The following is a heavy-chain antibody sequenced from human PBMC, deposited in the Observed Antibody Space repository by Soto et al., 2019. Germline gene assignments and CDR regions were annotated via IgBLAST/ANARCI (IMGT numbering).Heavy chain of an antibody. CDR2: ISAYNGNT. D-gene: IGHD2-15*01. J-gene: IGHJ4*02. CDR3: ARAAPDCSGGSGYLPYYYFDY. CDR1: GYTFTSYG. V-gene: IGHV1-18*01. Sequence: QVQLVQSGAEVKKPGASVKVSCKASGYTFTSYGISWVRQAPGQGLEWMGWISAYNGNTNYAQKLQGRVTMTTDTSTSTAYMELRSLRSDYTAVYYCARAAPDCSGGSGYLPYYYFDYWGQGTLVTVSS.